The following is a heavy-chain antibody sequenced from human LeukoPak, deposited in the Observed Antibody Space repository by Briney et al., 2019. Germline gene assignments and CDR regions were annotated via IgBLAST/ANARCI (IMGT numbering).Heavy chain of an antibody. V-gene: IGHV3-49*04. CDR3: TRYRGYFDN. D-gene: IGHD3-10*01. CDR2: IRSNAYGGTT. Sequence: GGSLRLSCTASGFTFGDYAMNWVRQAPGKGLEWVGFIRSNAYGGTTEYAASVKGRLTISRDDSKSIAYLQMNSLKTEDTAVYFCTRYRGYFDNWGQGTLVTVSS. J-gene: IGHJ4*02. CDR1: GFTFGDYA.